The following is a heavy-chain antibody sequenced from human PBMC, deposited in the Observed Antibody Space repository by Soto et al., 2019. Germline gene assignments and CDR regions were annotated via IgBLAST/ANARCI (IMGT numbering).Heavy chain of an antibody. CDR3: ARDRDSGDWYAAFAR. CDR1: GFTFSNYE. J-gene: IGHJ4*02. Sequence: GGSLRLSCEASGFTFSNYEMNWVRQAPGKGLEWISYIGRSDSTIYYADSVKGRFTISRDNAKNSLYLQMNSLRAEDTAVYYWARDRDSGDWYAAFARWGQGTLVTVSS. CDR2: IGRSDSTI. V-gene: IGHV3-48*03. D-gene: IGHD6-19*01.